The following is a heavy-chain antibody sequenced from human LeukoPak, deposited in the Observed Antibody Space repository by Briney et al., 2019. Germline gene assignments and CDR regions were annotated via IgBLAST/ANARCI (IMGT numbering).Heavy chain of an antibody. CDR1: GFTFSSYG. CDR3: ARGPFKYSSSSWGQYYLDY. J-gene: IGHJ4*02. CDR2: INHSGST. D-gene: IGHD6-6*01. V-gene: IGHV4-34*01. Sequence: PGGSLRLSCAASGFTFSSYGMPWVRQPPGKGLEWIGEINHSGSTNYNPSLKSRVTISVDTSKNQFSLKLSSVTAADTAVYYCARGPFKYSSSSWGQYYLDYWGQGTLVTVSS.